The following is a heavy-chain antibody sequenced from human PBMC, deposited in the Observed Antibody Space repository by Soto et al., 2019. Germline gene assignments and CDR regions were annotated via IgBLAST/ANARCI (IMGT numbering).Heavy chain of an antibody. CDR3: ARGKRTTVTTWYYMDV. CDR2: IGTAGDT. V-gene: IGHV3-13*01. CDR1: GFTCSSYD. D-gene: IGHD4-4*01. J-gene: IGHJ6*03. Sequence: GGSLRLSCGASGFTCSSYDMHWVRQATGKGLEWVSAIGTAGDTYYPGSVKGRFTISRENAKNSLYLQMNSLRAGDTAVYYCARGKRTTVTTWYYMDVWGKGTTVTVSS.